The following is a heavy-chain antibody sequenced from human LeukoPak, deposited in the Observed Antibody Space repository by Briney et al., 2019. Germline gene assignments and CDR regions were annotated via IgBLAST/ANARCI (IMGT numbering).Heavy chain of an antibody. Sequence: PGRSLRLSCAASGFTFSSLAMHWVRQAPGKGLEWVAVISYDGSNKYYSDSVKGRFTISRDNSKNTLYLQMNSLRAEDTAVYYCARDSPSRDSSDYMDVWGKGTTVTVSS. D-gene: IGHD6-6*01. CDR3: ARDSPSRDSSDYMDV. V-gene: IGHV3-30*01. J-gene: IGHJ6*03. CDR2: ISYDGSNK. CDR1: GFTFSSLA.